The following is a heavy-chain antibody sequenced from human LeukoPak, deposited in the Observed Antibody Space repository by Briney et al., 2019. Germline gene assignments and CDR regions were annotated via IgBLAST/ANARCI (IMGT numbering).Heavy chain of an antibody. Sequence: PGGSLRLSCAASGFIFSDYYMSWIRQAPGKGLEWVSYISSSGSTIHYADSVKGRFTISRDNAKNSLSLQMNSLRVEDTAVYYCAGGGRGYSGSYFSTYWGQGTLVTVSS. V-gene: IGHV3-11*01. CDR2: ISSSGSTI. CDR3: AGGGRGYSGSYFSTY. D-gene: IGHD1-26*01. CDR1: GFIFSDYY. J-gene: IGHJ4*02.